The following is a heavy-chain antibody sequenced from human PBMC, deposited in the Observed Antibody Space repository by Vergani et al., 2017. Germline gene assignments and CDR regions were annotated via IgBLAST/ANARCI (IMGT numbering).Heavy chain of an antibody. CDR2: ISGSGGST. J-gene: IGHJ4*02. V-gene: IGHV3-23*01. CDR1: GFTFSSYA. CDR3: AKDRAVAGTHDY. D-gene: IGHD6-19*01. Sequence: EVQLLESGGGLVQPGGSLRLSCAASGFTFSSYAMSWVRQAPGKGLEWVSAISGSGGSTYYADSVKGRFTISRDNSKNTLYLQVNSLRAEDTAVYYCAKDRAVAGTHDYWGQGTLVTVSA.